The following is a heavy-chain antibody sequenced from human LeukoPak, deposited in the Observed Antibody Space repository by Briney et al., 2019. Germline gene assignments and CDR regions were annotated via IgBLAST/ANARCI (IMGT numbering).Heavy chain of an antibody. V-gene: IGHV1-69*13. Sequence: SVKVSCKASGDTFSSYAISWVRQAPGQGLEWMGGIIPIFGTANYAQKFQGRVTITADESTSTAYMELSSLRSEDAAVYYCARSPLSSRWYMYYYGMDVWGQGTTVTVSS. CDR3: ARSPLSSRWYMYYYGMDV. CDR1: GDTFSSYA. CDR2: IIPIFGTA. D-gene: IGHD6-13*01. J-gene: IGHJ6*02.